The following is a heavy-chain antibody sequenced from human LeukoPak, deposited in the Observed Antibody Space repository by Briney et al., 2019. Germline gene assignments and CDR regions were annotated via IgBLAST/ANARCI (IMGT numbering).Heavy chain of an antibody. J-gene: IGHJ4*02. V-gene: IGHV1-2*02. CDR1: GYSFTDYY. Sequence: GASVKVSCKASGYSFTDYYMHWGRQAPGQGLEWMGWTNPNSGGTSYAQKFQGRVTLTRDTSITTAYMELSGLTSGDTALYFCARDRWGWEIPSYWGQGTLVTVSS. CDR3: ARDRWGWEIPSY. D-gene: IGHD1-26*01. CDR2: TNPNSGGT.